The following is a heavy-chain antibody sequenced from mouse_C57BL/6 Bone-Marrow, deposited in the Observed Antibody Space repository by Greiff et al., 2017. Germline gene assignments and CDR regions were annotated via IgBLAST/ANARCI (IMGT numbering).Heavy chain of an antibody. CDR1: GYAFSSSW. D-gene: IGHD1-1*01. V-gene: IGHV1-82*01. CDR3: ARDDTTVPGYDYAMDY. CDR2: IYPGDGDT. Sequence: VQLQQSGPELVKPGASVKISCKASGYAFSSSWMNWVKQRPGKGLEWIGRIYPGDGDTNYNGKFKGKATLTADKSSRTAYMQLSSLTSEDSAVYFCARDDTTVPGYDYAMDYWGQGTAVTVSS. J-gene: IGHJ4*01.